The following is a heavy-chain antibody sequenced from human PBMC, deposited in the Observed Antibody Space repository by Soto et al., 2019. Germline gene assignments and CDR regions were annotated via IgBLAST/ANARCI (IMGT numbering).Heavy chain of an antibody. V-gene: IGHV5-51*01. CDR3: ARTVRYCGGSSSDYYFDY. J-gene: IGHJ4*02. Sequence: GESLKISCKGSGYSFTSYWIGWVSQMPGKGLEWMGIIYPGDSDTRYSPSFQGQVTISADKSISTAYLQWSSLKASDTAMYYCARTVRYCGGSSSDYYFDYWGQGTLVTGSS. CDR2: IYPGDSDT. D-gene: IGHD2-15*01. CDR1: GYSFTSYW.